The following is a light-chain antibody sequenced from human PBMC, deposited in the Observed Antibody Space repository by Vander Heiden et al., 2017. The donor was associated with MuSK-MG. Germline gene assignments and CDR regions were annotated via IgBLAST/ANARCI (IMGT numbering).Light chain of an antibody. CDR2: AAS. CDR3: QQYGSSPWT. Sequence: EIVLTQSPGTLSLSPGERATLSCRASQSVSNSYLAWYQQKLGQAPRLLIYAASSRATGIPDRFSGSGSGTDFTLTISRLEPEDFAVYYCQQYGSSPWTFGQGTKVEIK. CDR1: QSVSNSY. V-gene: IGKV3-20*01. J-gene: IGKJ1*01.